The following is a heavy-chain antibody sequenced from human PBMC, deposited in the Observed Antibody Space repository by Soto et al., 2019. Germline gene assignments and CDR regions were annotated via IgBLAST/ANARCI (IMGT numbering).Heavy chain of an antibody. D-gene: IGHD2-8*02. J-gene: IGHJ4*02. V-gene: IGHV3-30*18. CDR2: ISYDGSNK. CDR1: GFTFSSYG. CDR3: AKLSLVDGYNN. Sequence: QVQLVESGGGVVQPGRSLRLSCAASGFTFSSYGTHWVRQAPGKGLEWVAVISYDGSNKYYADSVKGRFTISRDNSKNTLYLQMNSLRAEDTAVYYCAKLSLVDGYNNWGQGTLVTVSS.